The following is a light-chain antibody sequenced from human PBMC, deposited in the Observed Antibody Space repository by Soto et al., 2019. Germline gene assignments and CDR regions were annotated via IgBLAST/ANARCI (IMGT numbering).Light chain of an antibody. Sequence: DIVMTQSPDSLAVSLGERATINCKSNQSLLYTSNNKNYLAWYRQKPGQPPQLLIYWASTRESGVPDRFSGSGSGTDFTLTISSLQSEDAAIFYCQQYFNTPYTFGRGTKLEV. CDR1: QSLLYTSNNKNY. V-gene: IGKV4-1*01. CDR2: WAS. J-gene: IGKJ2*01. CDR3: QQYFNTPYT.